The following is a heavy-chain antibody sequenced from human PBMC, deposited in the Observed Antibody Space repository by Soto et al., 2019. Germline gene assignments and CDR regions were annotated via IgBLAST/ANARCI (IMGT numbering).Heavy chain of an antibody. CDR2: FDPEDGET. J-gene: IGHJ6*03. CDR3: ATVYSSGWDYYYYIDV. D-gene: IGHD6-19*01. V-gene: IGHV1-24*01. CDR1: GYTLTELS. Sequence: GASVKVSCKVSGYTLTELSMHWVRQAPGKGLEWMGGFDPEDGETIYAQKFQGRVTMTDDTSTDTAYMELSSLRSEDTAVYYCATVYSSGWDYYYYIDVWSKGTTVTVSS.